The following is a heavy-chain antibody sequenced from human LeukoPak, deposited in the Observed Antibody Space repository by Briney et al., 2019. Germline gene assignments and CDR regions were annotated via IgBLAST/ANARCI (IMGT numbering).Heavy chain of an antibody. CDR3: ARALSSGPHGGDEYYFDY. CDR2: ISYDGSNK. V-gene: IGHV3-30-3*01. D-gene: IGHD6-19*01. CDR1: GFTFSSYA. J-gene: IGHJ4*02. Sequence: PGGSLRLSCAASGFTFSSYAMHWVRQAPGKGLEWVAVISYDGSNKYYADSVKGRFTISRDNSKNTLYLQMNSLRAEDTAVYYCARALSSGPHGGDEYYFDYWGQGTLVTVSS.